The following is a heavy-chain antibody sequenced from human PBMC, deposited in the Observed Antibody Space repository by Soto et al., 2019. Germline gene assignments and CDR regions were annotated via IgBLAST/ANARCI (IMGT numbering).Heavy chain of an antibody. D-gene: IGHD5-18*01. V-gene: IGHV1-18*01. CDR3: ARDRRGYSYADFDY. Sequence: ASVKVSCKASGYTFTSYGISWVRQAPGQGLEWIGWISTYNDNTNYAQNLQGRVTMTTDTSTSTAYMELKSLTSDDTAVYYCARDRRGYSYADFDYWGQGTLVTVSS. J-gene: IGHJ4*02. CDR2: ISTYNDNT. CDR1: GYTFTSYG.